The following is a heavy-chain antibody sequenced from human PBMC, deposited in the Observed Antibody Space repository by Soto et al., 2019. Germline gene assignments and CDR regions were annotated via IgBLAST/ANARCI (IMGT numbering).Heavy chain of an antibody. J-gene: IGHJ4*02. CDR1: GYTFTSYG. D-gene: IGHD3-10*01. CDR3: VRDYGPIRPIWFGEYYFDY. CDR2: ISAYNGNT. Sequence: ASVKVSCKASGYTFTSYGISWVRQAPGQGLEWMGWISAYNGNTNYAQKLQGRVTMTTGTSTSTAYMELRSLRSDDTAVYYCVRDYGPIRPIWFGEYYFDYWGQGTLVTVSS. V-gene: IGHV1-18*01.